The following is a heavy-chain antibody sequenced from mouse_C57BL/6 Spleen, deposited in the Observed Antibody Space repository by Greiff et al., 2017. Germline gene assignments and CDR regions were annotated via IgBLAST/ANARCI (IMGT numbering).Heavy chain of an antibody. D-gene: IGHD1-1*01. CDR2: IFPGSGST. V-gene: IGHV1-75*01. CDR1: GYTFTDYY. Sequence: VKLMESGPELVKPGASVKISCKASGYTFTDYYINWVKQRPGQGLEWIGWIFPGSGSTYYNEKFKGKATLTVDKSSSTAYMLLSSLTSEDSAVYFCARWNYYGSPDYWGQGTTLTVSS. J-gene: IGHJ2*01. CDR3: ARWNYYGSPDY.